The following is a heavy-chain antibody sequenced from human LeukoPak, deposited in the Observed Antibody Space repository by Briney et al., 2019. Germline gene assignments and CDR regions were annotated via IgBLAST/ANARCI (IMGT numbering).Heavy chain of an antibody. V-gene: IGHV3-7*01. CDR3: ARDMFTMVRGVKRGRYNWFDP. CDR2: IKQDGSEK. J-gene: IGHJ5*02. Sequence: GGSLRLSCAASDFTFNSYWMSWVRQAPGKGLEWVANIKQDGSEKNYVDSVKGRFTISRDNDKNSLYLQMNSLRTEDTAVYYCARDMFTMVRGVKRGRYNWFDPRGQGTLVTVSS. D-gene: IGHD3-10*01. CDR1: DFTFNSYW.